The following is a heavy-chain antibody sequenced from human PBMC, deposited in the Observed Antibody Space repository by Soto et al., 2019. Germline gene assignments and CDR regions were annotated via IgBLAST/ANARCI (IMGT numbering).Heavy chain of an antibody. CDR3: ARDKGPRYYLSGMDV. Sequence: QVQLVQSGAEVKKPGASVKVSCKASGYSFTDYHIHWVRQAPGQGLEWLGRINPKSGGTTTAQKFQGWVTMTTDTSISTASMELTRLTSADTAIYYCARDKGPRYYLSGMDVWGQGTTVTVSS. CDR2: INPKSGGT. V-gene: IGHV1-2*04. CDR1: GYSFTDYH. J-gene: IGHJ6*02.